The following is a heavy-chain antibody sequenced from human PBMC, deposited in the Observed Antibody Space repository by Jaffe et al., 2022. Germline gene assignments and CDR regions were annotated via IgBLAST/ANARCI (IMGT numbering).Heavy chain of an antibody. CDR2: IYHSGST. CDR1: GYSISSGYY. CDR3: ARRGLLWFGERLSDNWFDP. J-gene: IGHJ5*02. D-gene: IGHD3-10*01. V-gene: IGHV4-38-2*01. Sequence: QVQLQESGPGLVKPSETLSLTCAVSGYSISSGYYWGWIRQPPGKGLEWIGSIYHSGSTYYNPSLKSRVTISVDTSKNQFSLKLSSVTAADTAVYYCARRGLLWFGERLSDNWFDPWGQGTLVTVSS.